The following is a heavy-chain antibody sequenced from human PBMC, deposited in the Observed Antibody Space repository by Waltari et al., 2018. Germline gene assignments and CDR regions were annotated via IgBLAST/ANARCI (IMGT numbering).Heavy chain of an antibody. CDR3: AKDGDEKVGFFFDY. V-gene: IGHV3-9*01. CDR1: GFPLENYA. D-gene: IGHD1-26*01. Sequence: EVQLVESGGGLVQPGRSLKLSCATSGFPLENYAMHWVRQAPGKGLEWVAGIYADGSGKGYADSVKGRFTISRDNAKNSLYLEMNSLSAEDTAFYYCAKDGDEKVGFFFDYWGQGMQVTVSS. CDR2: IYADGSGK. J-gene: IGHJ4*02.